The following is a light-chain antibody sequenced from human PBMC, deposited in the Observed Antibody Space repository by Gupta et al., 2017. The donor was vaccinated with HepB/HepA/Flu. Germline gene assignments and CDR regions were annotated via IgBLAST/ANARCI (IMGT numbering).Light chain of an antibody. CDR3: QQYDAYPWS. Sequence: AIRMTQSPASLSASLGDRVTITCRASEGINIRLAWYKQKPGKAPELLIYELSTLQSGVPSRFSGSGSGTDFTLTISRLQSEDLATYYCQQYDAYPWSFGQGTKVEI. CDR2: ELS. J-gene: IGKJ1*01. CDR1: EGINIR. V-gene: IGKV1-8*01.